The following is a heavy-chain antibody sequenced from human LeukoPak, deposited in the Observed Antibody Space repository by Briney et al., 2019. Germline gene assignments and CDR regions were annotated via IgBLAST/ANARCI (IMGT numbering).Heavy chain of an antibody. D-gene: IGHD2-15*01. Sequence: ASVKVFCKASGGTFNSYTIRWVRQAPGQGLEWMGKIIPILGIANYAQKFQGRVTITADKSTSTAYMELSSLRPEDTAVYYCAKVDGYCSGGSCYYGMDVWGQGTTVTVSS. J-gene: IGHJ6*02. CDR2: IIPILGIA. CDR3: AKVDGYCSGGSCYYGMDV. V-gene: IGHV1-69*02. CDR1: GGTFNSYT.